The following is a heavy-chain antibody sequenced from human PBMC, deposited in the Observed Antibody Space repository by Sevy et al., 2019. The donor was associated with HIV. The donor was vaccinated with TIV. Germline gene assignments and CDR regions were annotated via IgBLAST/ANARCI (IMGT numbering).Heavy chain of an antibody. D-gene: IGHD4-4*01. Sequence: GGSLRLSCAASGFTFSSHGMHWVRQAPGKGLEWVAVIWHDGSNKYYADSVKGRFTISRDNSKSMLFLQINSLRAEDTAVYFCARDKDYSNYLPDYWGQGTLVTVSS. CDR1: GFTFSSHG. CDR2: IWHDGSNK. J-gene: IGHJ4*02. V-gene: IGHV3-33*01. CDR3: ARDKDYSNYLPDY.